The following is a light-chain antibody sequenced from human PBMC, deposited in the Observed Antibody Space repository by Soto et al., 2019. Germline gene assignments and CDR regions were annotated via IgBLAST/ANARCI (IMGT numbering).Light chain of an antibody. CDR2: EVS. CDR1: SSDVGGYNY. J-gene: IGLJ2*01. CDR3: SSYAGSNNLV. V-gene: IGLV2-8*01. Sequence: QSALTQPPSASGSPGQSVTCSCTGTSSDVGGYNYVSWYQQHPGKAPKLMIYEVSKRPSGVPDRFSGSKSGNTASLTVSGLQAEDEADYYCSSYAGSNNLVFGGGTKLTVL.